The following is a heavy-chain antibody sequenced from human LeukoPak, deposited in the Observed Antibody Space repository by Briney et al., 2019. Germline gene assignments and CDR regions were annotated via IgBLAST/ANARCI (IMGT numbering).Heavy chain of an antibody. CDR2: IYYSGST. Sequence: SETLSLTCTVSGGSISSYYWSWIRQPPVKGLEWIGYIYYSGSTNYNPSLKSRVTISVDTSKNQFSLKLSSVTAADTAVYYCARGLGCDYWGQGTLVTVSS. D-gene: IGHD3-9*01. CDR1: GGSISSYY. J-gene: IGHJ4*02. V-gene: IGHV4-59*01. CDR3: ARGLGCDY.